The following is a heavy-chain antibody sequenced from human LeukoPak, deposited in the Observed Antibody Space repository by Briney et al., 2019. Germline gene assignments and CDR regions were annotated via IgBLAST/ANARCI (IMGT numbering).Heavy chain of an antibody. V-gene: IGHV4-59*01. CDR2: IYYSGST. CDR3: ARETYYYDSSGSAYNWFDP. CDR1: GGSISGYY. Sequence: SETLSLTCTVSGGSISGYYWSWIRQPPGKGLEWIGYIYYSGSTNYNPSLKSRVTISVDTSKNQFSLKLSSVTAADTAVYYCARETYYYDSSGSAYNWFDPWGQGTLVTVSS. J-gene: IGHJ5*02. D-gene: IGHD3-22*01.